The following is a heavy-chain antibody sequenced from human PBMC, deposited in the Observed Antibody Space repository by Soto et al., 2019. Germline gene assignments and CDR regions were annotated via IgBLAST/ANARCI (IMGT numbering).Heavy chain of an antibody. V-gene: IGHV4-34*01. CDR2: INHSGST. CDR1: GGSFSGYY. D-gene: IGHD6-13*01. CDR3: AGGAGSSWPNWFDP. Sequence: SETLSLTCAVYGGSFSGYYWSWIRQPPGKGLEWIGEINHSGSTNYNPSLKSRVTISVDTSKNQFSLKLSSVTAADTAVYYCAGGAGSSWPNWFDPWGQGTLVTVSS. J-gene: IGHJ5*02.